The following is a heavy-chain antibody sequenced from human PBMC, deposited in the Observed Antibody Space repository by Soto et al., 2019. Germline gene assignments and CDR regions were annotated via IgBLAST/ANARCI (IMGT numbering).Heavy chain of an antibody. CDR3: ARDPGGTGFAEWPYGFGY. CDR1: GFTFSSYA. D-gene: IGHD3-16*01. V-gene: IGHV3-30-3*01. CDR2: ISYDGSNK. Sequence: QVQLVESGGGVVQPGRSLRLSCAASGFTFSSYAMHWVRQAPGKGLEWVAVISYDGSNKYYADSVKGRFTISRDNSKNSWXLQMNSLRAEDTAVYYCARDPGGTGFAEWPYGFGYWGQGTLVTVSS. J-gene: IGHJ4*02.